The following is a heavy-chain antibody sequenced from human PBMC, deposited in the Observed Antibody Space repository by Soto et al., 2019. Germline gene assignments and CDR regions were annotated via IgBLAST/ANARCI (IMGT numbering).Heavy chain of an antibody. Sequence: ASVKVSCKASGYTFTSYYMHWVRQAPGQGLEWMGIINPSGGSTSYAQKFQGRVTMTRDTSTSTVYMELSSLRSEDTAVYCCASDLFQQLVSYYYYYGMDVWGQGTTVTVSS. J-gene: IGHJ6*02. V-gene: IGHV1-46*01. CDR2: INPSGGST. CDR3: ASDLFQQLVSYYYYYGMDV. D-gene: IGHD6-13*01. CDR1: GYTFTSYY.